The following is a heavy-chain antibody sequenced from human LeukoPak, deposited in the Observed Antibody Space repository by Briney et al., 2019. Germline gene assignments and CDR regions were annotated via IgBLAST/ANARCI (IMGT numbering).Heavy chain of an antibody. CDR2: INPNSGGT. CDR1: GYTFTGYY. V-gene: IGHV1-2*02. J-gene: IGHJ4*02. D-gene: IGHD2-15*01. CDR3: AKDRCSSGGSCSTDY. Sequence: ASVKVSCKASGYTFTGYYMHWVRQAPGQGLEWMGWINPNSGGTNYAQKFQGRVTLTRDMSISTAYMELSRLRSDDTAVYYCAKDRCSSGGSCSTDYWGQGTLVTVSS.